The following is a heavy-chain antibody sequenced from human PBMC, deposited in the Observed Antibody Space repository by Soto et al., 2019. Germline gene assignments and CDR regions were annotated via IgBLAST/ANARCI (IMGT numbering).Heavy chain of an antibody. J-gene: IGHJ5*02. CDR3: ARATCSCGSCYLGNWLDP. CDR2: IYHSGST. Sequence: SETLSLTCAVSGGSISSSNWWSWVRQPPGKGLEWIGEIYHSGSTNYNPSLKSRVTISVDKSKNQFSLKLSSVTAADTAVYSCARATCSCGSCYLGNWLDPWGKGTPVTVSS. V-gene: IGHV4-4*02. CDR1: GGSISSSNW. D-gene: IGHD2-15*01.